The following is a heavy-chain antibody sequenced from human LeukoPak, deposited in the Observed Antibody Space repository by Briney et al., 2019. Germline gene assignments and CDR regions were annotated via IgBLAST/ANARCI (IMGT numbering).Heavy chain of an antibody. CDR3: ANLGWYSSSSFDY. CDR2: ISDSGDST. V-gene: IGHV3-23*01. CDR1: GFTFSSYA. Sequence: PGGSLRLSYTASGFTFSSYAMSWVRQAPGKGLEWVSTISDSGDSTYYADSVKGRFTISRDNSKNTLYLQMNSLRVEDTAVYYCANLGWYSSSSFDYWGQGTLVTVSS. D-gene: IGHD6-6*01. J-gene: IGHJ4*02.